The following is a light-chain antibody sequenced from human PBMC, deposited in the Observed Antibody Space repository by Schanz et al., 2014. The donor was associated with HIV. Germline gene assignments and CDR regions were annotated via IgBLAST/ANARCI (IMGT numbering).Light chain of an antibody. Sequence: DIQMTQSPSTLSASIGDGVTITCRASQYISSWLAWYQQKPGQAPNLLIYRASTLETGVSSRFSGSGSGTEFTLTISSLLPDDFATYYCQQYNSYRRTFGQGTKVEIK. CDR3: QQYNSYRRT. J-gene: IGKJ1*01. CDR2: RAS. V-gene: IGKV1-5*03. CDR1: QYISSW.